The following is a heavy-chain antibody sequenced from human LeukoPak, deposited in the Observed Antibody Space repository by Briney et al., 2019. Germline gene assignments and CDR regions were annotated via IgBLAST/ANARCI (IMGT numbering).Heavy chain of an antibody. J-gene: IGHJ4*02. V-gene: IGHV3-74*01. CDR1: GNYL. CDR2: INSDGSWT. D-gene: IGHD2-2*01. Sequence: GGSLRLSCAASGNYLMHWVRQAPGKGLLWVSHINSDGSWTTYADSVKGRFTISKDNAKNTVYLQMNNLRAEDTAVYYCVSFYETYWGRGTLVTVSS. CDR3: VSFYETY.